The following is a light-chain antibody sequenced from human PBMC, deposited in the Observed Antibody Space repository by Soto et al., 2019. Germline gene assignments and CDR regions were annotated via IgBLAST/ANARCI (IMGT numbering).Light chain of an antibody. Sequence: QSALTQPASVSGSPGQSITISCTGTSSDVGSYNLVSWYQQHPGKAPKLMIYDGSKRPSGASNRFSGSKSGNTASLTISALQAEDEADYYCCSYAGSSPSLFGGGTKLTVL. J-gene: IGLJ2*01. CDR3: CSYAGSSPSL. CDR2: DGS. CDR1: SSDVGSYNL. V-gene: IGLV2-23*01.